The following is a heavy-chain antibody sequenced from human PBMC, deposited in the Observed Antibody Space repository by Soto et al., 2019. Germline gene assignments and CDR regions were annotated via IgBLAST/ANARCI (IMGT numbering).Heavy chain of an antibody. CDR1: GDSITSYY. CDR2: IYYSGST. J-gene: IGHJ4*02. V-gene: IGHV4-59*08. Sequence: PSETLSVTCTVSGDSITSYYWSWIRQPPGKGLDWIAYIYYSGSTNYNPSLKSRTTISVDTSKNQFSLKMTSVIAADTAVYYCARRRTYSGYSSAFDFWGRGILVTVS. CDR3: ARRRTYSGYSSAFDF. D-gene: IGHD5-12*01.